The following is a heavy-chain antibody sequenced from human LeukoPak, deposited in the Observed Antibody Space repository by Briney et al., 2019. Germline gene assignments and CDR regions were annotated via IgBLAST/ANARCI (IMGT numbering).Heavy chain of an antibody. J-gene: IGHJ4*02. Sequence: PGGSLRLSCAASGFTFSTYTMNWVRQAPGKGLEWVSAISGSGGSTYYADSVKGRFTISRDNSKNTLHLQMNSLRAEDTAVYYCAKSRIVLVHYFDYWGQGTLVTVSS. V-gene: IGHV3-23*01. CDR1: GFTFSTYT. CDR3: AKSRIVLVHYFDY. D-gene: IGHD1-26*01. CDR2: ISGSGGST.